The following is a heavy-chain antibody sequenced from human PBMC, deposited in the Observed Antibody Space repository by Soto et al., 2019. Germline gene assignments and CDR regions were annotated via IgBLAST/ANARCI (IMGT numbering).Heavy chain of an antibody. CDR2: MNPNSGNT. V-gene: IGHV1-8*01. CDR1: GYTFTSYD. J-gene: IGHJ6*02. CDR3: ARGSRRSTYYDFWSGSVYYYGMDV. D-gene: IGHD3-3*01. Sequence: ASVKVSCKASGYTFTSYDINWVRQATGQGLEWMGWMNPNSGNTGYAQNFQGRVTMTRNNSISTAYMELSSLRSEDTAVYYCARGSRRSTYYDFWSGSVYYYGMDVLGQGTTVTVSS.